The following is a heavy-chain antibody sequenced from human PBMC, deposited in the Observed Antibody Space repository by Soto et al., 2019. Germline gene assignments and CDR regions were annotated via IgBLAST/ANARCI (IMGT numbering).Heavy chain of an antibody. D-gene: IGHD6-6*01. Sequence: SETLSLTCTVSGGSVRSVNDYWSWIRQPPGKGLEWIGYIYYSGSTDYNPSLKGRVTISVDTSKNQFSLKLRSVTAADTAVYYCARVGGVAARTFDYWGQGTLVTVSS. CDR2: IYYSGST. CDR1: GGSVRSVNDY. V-gene: IGHV4-61*01. J-gene: IGHJ4*02. CDR3: ARVGGVAARTFDY.